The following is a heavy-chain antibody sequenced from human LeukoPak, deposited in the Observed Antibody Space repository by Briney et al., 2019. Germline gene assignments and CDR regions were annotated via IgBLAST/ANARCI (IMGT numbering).Heavy chain of an antibody. Sequence: GESLKISCRGSGYIFTTYWITWVRQMPGKGLEWMGRIDPSDSYTNYSPSFQGHVTISADKSIITAYLQWSSLKASDTAMYYCARLDCSGGNCYGLGYWGQGTLVTVSS. D-gene: IGHD2-15*01. V-gene: IGHV5-10-1*01. CDR1: GYIFTTYW. CDR3: ARLDCSGGNCYGLGY. CDR2: IDPSDSYT. J-gene: IGHJ4*02.